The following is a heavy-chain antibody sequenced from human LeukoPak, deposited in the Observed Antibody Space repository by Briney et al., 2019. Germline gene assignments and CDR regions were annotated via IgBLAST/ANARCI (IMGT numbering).Heavy chain of an antibody. D-gene: IGHD6-19*01. J-gene: IGHJ4*02. CDR1: GFTFSSYA. CDR2: ISGSGGST. CDR3: AKDGGGPGIAVAANYFDY. Sequence: GGSLRLSCAASGFTFSSYAMSWVRQAPGKGLEWVSAISGSGGSTYHTDSVKGRFTISRDNSKNTPYLQMNSLRAEDTAVYYCAKDGGGPGIAVAANYFDYWGQGTLVTVSS. V-gene: IGHV3-23*01.